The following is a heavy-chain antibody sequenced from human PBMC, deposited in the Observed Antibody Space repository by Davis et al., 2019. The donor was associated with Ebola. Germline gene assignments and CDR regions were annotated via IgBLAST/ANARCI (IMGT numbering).Heavy chain of an antibody. J-gene: IGHJ5*02. D-gene: IGHD3-10*01. V-gene: IGHV1-18*01. CDR3: ARGITMIRGEGWFDP. Sequence: SVHVSRLASGYSFTNYVVNWVRQAPGQGLERMGWISGYNGNTNYAQKVQGRVTMTTDTSTSTAYMELRSLRSDDTAVYYCARGITMIRGEGWFDPWGQGTQVTVSS. CDR1: GYSFTNYV. CDR2: ISGYNGNT.